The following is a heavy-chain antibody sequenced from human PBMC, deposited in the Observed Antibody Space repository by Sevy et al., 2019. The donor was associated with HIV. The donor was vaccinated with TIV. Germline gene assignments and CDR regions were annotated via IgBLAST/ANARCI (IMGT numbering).Heavy chain of an antibody. V-gene: IGHV3-23*01. D-gene: IGHD3-22*01. CDR3: AKVRLPDYYDSRAYHDVDV. CDR2: ISGNGGST. J-gene: IGHJ6*02. CDR1: AFTFSNYA. Sequence: GGSLRLSCAASAFTFSNYAMSWVRQAPGKGLEWVSAISGNGGSTDYADSVKGRFTISRDNSKDTLYLQMNSLRAEDTAVFYCAKVRLPDYYDSRAYHDVDVWGQGTTVTVSS.